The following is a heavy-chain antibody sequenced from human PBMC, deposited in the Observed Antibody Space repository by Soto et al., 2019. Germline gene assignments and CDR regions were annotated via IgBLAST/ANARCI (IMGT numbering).Heavy chain of an antibody. CDR3: ARDKPGFRGIFDY. CDR1: GGSISSYY. D-gene: IGHD3-10*01. J-gene: IGHJ4*02. CDR2: IYYSGST. Sequence: VQLQESGPGLVKPSETLSLTCTVSGGSISSYYWSWIRQPPGKGLEWIGYIYYSGSTNYNPSLKSRVTISVDTSKNQFSLKLSSVTAADTAVYYCARDKPGFRGIFDYWGQGTLVTVSS. V-gene: IGHV4-59*01.